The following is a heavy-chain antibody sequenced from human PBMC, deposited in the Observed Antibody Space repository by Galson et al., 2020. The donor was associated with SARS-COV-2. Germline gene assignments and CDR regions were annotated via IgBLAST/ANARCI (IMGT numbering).Heavy chain of an antibody. J-gene: IGHJ6*02. CDR2: ISSSSSYI. Sequence: GGSLRLSCAASGFTFRSYSMNWVRQAPGKGLEWVSYISSSSSYIYYADSVKGRFTISRDNAKNSLYLQMNSLRAEDTAVYYCARDGPMVRGVISGMDVWGQGTTVTVSS. CDR1: GFTFRSYS. V-gene: IGHV3-21*01. CDR3: ARDGPMVRGVISGMDV. D-gene: IGHD3-10*01.